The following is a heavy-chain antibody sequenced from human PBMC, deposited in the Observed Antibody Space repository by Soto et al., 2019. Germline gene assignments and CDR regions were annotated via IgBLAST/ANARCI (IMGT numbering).Heavy chain of an antibody. D-gene: IGHD4-17*01. Sequence: PSETLSLTCTVSGGSISSGDYYWSWIRQPPGKGLEWIGYIYYSGSTYYNPSLKSRVTISVDTSKNQFSLKLSSVTAADTAVYYCAREVDYGDYQYGMDVWGQGTTVTVSS. CDR1: GGSISSGDYY. V-gene: IGHV4-30-4*01. CDR3: AREVDYGDYQYGMDV. J-gene: IGHJ6*02. CDR2: IYYSGST.